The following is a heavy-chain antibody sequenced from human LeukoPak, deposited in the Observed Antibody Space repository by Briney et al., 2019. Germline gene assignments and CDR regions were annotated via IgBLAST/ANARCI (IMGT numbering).Heavy chain of an antibody. V-gene: IGHV4-30-2*01. CDR2: IYHSGST. D-gene: IGHD4-23*01. CDR1: GGSISSGGYP. Sequence: SETLSLTCAVSGGSISSGGYPWSWIRQPPGKGLEWIGYIYHSGSTYYNPSLKSRVTISVDRSKNQFSLKLSSVTAADTAVYYCARGGNSPTDYWYFDLWGRGTLVTVSS. J-gene: IGHJ2*01. CDR3: ARGGNSPTDYWYFDL.